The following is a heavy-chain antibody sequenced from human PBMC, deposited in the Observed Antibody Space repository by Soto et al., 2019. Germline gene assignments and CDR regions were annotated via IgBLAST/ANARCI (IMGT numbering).Heavy chain of an antibody. J-gene: IGHJ5*02. CDR1: GYSITAGGYY. V-gene: IGHV4-31*03. Sequence: SETLSLTCFVSGYSITAGGYYWSWIRHHPGKGLEWIGSFYSSGSIIYNPSLRSRVSISGDTSSNQFSTSLTSVTAADTARYYCARMYSSGSGWFHPWGQGTLVTVSS. CDR3: ARMYSSGSGWFHP. CDR2: FYSSGSI. D-gene: IGHD6-19*01.